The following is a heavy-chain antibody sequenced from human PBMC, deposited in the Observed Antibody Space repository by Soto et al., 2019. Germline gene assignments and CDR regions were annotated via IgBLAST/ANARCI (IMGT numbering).Heavy chain of an antibody. D-gene: IGHD4-17*01. Sequence: PVGSVRLSCVASGFTFNKYALAWVRQAPGKGLEWVSAISGSGASTYDADSVKGRFTTSRDNSNNTLYLQMNSLRAEDTAVYYCAKTPGVITVTTSFDHWGQGTPVTVSS. J-gene: IGHJ4*02. CDR3: AKTPGVITVTTSFDH. V-gene: IGHV3-23*01. CDR1: GFTFNKYA. CDR2: ISGSGAST.